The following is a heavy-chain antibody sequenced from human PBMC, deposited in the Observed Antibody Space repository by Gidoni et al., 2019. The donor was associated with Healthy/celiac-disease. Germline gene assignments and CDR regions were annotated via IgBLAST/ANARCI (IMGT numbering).Heavy chain of an antibody. CDR3: ARDGYCRGGSCYQDSRDAFDI. Sequence: QVQLVESGGGAVQPGRSLRLSCASSGFTFSSYAMPWVRQAPGKGLEWVAVISYDGSNKYYADSVKGRFTISRDNSKNTLYLQMNSLRAEDTAVYYCARDGYCRGGSCYQDSRDAFDIWGQGTMVTVSS. CDR2: ISYDGSNK. D-gene: IGHD2-15*01. V-gene: IGHV3-30-3*01. CDR1: GFTFSSYA. J-gene: IGHJ3*02.